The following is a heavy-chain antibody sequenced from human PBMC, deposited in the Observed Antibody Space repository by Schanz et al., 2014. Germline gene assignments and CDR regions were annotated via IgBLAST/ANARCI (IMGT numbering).Heavy chain of an antibody. J-gene: IGHJ4*02. D-gene: IGHD3-22*01. Sequence: EVQLVESGGGLVQPGGSLRLSCAASGFTFSTSTMHWVRQAPGKGLEYVSSISSKGDMTFYGNSVKGRFTISRDNSKNTLYLQLSSLSAEDTAVYFCARDNSYYLFDYWGQGALVTVSS. CDR1: GFTFSTST. CDR3: ARDNSYYLFDY. V-gene: IGHV3-64*01. CDR2: ISSKGDMT.